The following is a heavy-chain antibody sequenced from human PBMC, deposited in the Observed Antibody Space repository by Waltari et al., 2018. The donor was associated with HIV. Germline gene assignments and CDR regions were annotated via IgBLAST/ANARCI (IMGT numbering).Heavy chain of an antibody. Sequence: QLQLQESGPGLVKPSETVSLTCTVSGGSISGNRHYWGWIRQTPGKGLEWIGSIYYSVKTYYKPSLQSRITRSVDTSKNQFSLKLGFVTAADTAVYYCARVSAWFHLEGGDVWGQGTTVTVSS. D-gene: IGHD3-3*01. CDR3: ARVSAWFHLEGGDV. CDR1: GGSISGNRHY. V-gene: IGHV4-39*01. J-gene: IGHJ6*02. CDR2: IYYSVKT.